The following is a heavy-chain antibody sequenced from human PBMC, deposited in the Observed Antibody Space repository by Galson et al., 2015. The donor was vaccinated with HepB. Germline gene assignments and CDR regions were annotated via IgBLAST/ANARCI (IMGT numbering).Heavy chain of an antibody. V-gene: IGHV3-30-3*01. J-gene: IGHJ6*02. CDR3: ARDAAGYYDFWSGYYGSCMDV. D-gene: IGHD3-3*01. CDR2: ISYDGSNK. Sequence: SLRLSCAASGFTFSSYAMHWVRQAPGKGLEWVAVISYDGSNKYYADSVKGRFTISRDNSKNTLYLQMNSLRAEDTAVYYCARDAAGYYDFWSGYYGSCMDVWGQGTTVTVSS. CDR1: GFTFSSYA.